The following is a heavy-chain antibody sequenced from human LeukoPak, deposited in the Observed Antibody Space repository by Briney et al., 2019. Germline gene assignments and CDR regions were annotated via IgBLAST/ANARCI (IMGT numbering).Heavy chain of an antibody. CDR2: ISSGSNSI. D-gene: IGHD5-12*01. J-gene: IGHJ4*02. V-gene: IGHV3-21*01. Sequence: GGSLRLSCAASGFTFSAYDMNWVRQAPGKGLEWVSSISSGSNSISYADSMKGRFTVSRDNAKNSLYLQMTSLRAEDTAVYFCAREGGFGYVDYWGQGTLVIVFS. CDR1: GFTFSAYD. CDR3: AREGGFGYVDY.